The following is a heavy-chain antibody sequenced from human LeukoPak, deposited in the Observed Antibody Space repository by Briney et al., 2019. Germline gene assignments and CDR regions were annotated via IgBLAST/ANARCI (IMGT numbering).Heavy chain of an antibody. Sequence: GRSLRLSCAASGFTLSSYGMHWVRQAPGKGLEWVAVISYDGSNQYYADSVKGRFTVSRDNSKNALYLQMNSLRAEDTAVYHCAKADYDGSGSYLGYWGQGTLVTVSS. CDR3: AKADYDGSGSYLGY. J-gene: IGHJ4*02. CDR1: GFTLSSYG. CDR2: ISYDGSNQ. V-gene: IGHV3-30*18. D-gene: IGHD3-10*01.